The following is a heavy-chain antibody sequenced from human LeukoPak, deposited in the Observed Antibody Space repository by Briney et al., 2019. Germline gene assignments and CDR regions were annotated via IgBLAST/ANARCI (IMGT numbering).Heavy chain of an antibody. Sequence: KPGGSLRLSCAASGFTFSDYYVGWIRQPPGKGLEWVSYISTSTSYTNYADSVKGRFSISRDNAKNSLYLQMNSLRAEDTAVYYCARDKRHYGMDVWGQGTTVTVSS. CDR1: GFTFSDYY. V-gene: IGHV3-11*06. CDR2: ISTSTSYT. D-gene: IGHD6-25*01. CDR3: ARDKRHYGMDV. J-gene: IGHJ6*02.